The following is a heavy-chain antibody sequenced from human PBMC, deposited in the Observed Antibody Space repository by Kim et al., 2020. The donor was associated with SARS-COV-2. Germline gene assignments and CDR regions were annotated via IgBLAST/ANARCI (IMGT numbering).Heavy chain of an antibody. CDR2: INHSGST. CDR1: GGSFSGYY. J-gene: IGHJ5*02. V-gene: IGHV4-34*01. D-gene: IGHD3-3*01. CDR3: ARGGPITIFGVANPWGWFDP. Sequence: SETLSLTCAVYGGSFSGYYWSWIRQPPGKGLEWIGEINHSGSTNYNPSLKSRVTISVDTSKNQFSLKLSSVTAADTAVYYCARGGPITIFGVANPWGWFDPWGQGTLVTVSS.